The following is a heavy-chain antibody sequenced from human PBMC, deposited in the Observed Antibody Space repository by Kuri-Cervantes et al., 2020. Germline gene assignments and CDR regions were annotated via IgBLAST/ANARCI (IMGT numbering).Heavy chain of an antibody. J-gene: IGHJ4*02. CDR1: GGSISSYY. CDR2: IYYSGST. V-gene: IGHV4-59*12. CDR3: ARAGYSSSWSLDY. Sequence: SETLSLTCTASGGSISSYYWSWIRQPPGKGLEWIGYIYYSGSTNYNPSLKSRVTISVDTSKNQFSLKLSSVTAVDTAVYYCARAGYSSSWSLDYWGQGTLVTVSS. D-gene: IGHD6-13*01.